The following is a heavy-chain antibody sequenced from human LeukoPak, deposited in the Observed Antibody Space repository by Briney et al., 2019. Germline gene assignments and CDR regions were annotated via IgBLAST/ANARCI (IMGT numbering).Heavy chain of an antibody. CDR1: GFTFSSYG. J-gene: IGHJ4*02. D-gene: IGHD1-26*01. Sequence: GGSLRLSCAASGFTFSSYGMHWVRQAPGKGLEWVAVISYDGSNKYYADSVKGRFTISRDNSKNTLYLQMNSLRAEDTAVYYCARRTLPREGYSGSYHWRGGSFDYWGQGTLVTVSS. V-gene: IGHV3-30*03. CDR3: ARRTLPREGYSGSYHWRGGSFDY. CDR2: ISYDGSNK.